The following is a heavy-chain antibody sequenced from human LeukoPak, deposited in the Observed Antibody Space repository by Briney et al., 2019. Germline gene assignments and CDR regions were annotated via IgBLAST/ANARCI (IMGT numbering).Heavy chain of an antibody. CDR1: GASISDYY. CDR2: IYYTGIA. D-gene: IGHD5-18*01. Sequence: SETLSLTCTVPGASISDYYWSWIRQPPGKGLEWIGYIYYTGIANYNPSLKSRLTMSVDTSKSQLSLRLSSVTAADTAVYYCLTVDTSMGVDYWGQGTLVTVSS. J-gene: IGHJ4*02. CDR3: LTVDTSMGVDY. V-gene: IGHV4-59*08.